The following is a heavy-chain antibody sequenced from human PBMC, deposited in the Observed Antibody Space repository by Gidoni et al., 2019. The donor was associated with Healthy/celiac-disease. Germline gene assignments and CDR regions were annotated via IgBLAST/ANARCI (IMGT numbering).Heavy chain of an antibody. J-gene: IGHJ4*02. CDR1: GGTFSSYA. Sequence: QVQLVQSGAEVKKPGSSVKVSCKASGGTFSSYAISWVRQAPGQGLEWMGRIIPILGIANDAQKFQGRVTITADKSTSTAYMELSSLRSEDTAVYYCARDLADYYGSGSYSWGQGTLVTVSS. CDR2: IIPILGIA. V-gene: IGHV1-69*04. CDR3: ARDLADYYGSGSYS. D-gene: IGHD3-10*01.